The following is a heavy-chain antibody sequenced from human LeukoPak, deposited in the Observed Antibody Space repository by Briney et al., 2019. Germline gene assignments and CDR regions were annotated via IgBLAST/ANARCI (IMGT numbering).Heavy chain of an antibody. Sequence: PSQTLSLTCAVSGGSISSGGYSWSWIRQPPGKGLEWIGYIYHSGSTYYNPSLKGRVTISVDRSKNQFSLKLSPVTAADTAVYYCARGKPYDYWGQGTLVTVSS. V-gene: IGHV4-30-2*01. J-gene: IGHJ4*02. CDR2: IYHSGST. CDR3: ARGKPYDY. CDR1: GGSISSGGYS.